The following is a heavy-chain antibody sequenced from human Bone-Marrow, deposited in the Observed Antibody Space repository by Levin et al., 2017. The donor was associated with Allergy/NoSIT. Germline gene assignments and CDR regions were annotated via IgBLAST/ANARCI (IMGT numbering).Heavy chain of an antibody. CDR1: GFTFSSYA. CDR3: GRDSRHFWSGTANFAMDV. J-gene: IGHJ6*02. D-gene: IGHD3-3*02. CDR2: VWPDGSNK. V-gene: IGHV3-33*01. Sequence: GESLKISCAASGFTFSSYAMHWVRQAPGKGLEWVAVVWPDGSNKYYGDSLEGRFTISRDNFKNILYLQMNTLRAEDTAVYYCGRDSRHFWSGTANFAMDVWGQGTTVTVSS.